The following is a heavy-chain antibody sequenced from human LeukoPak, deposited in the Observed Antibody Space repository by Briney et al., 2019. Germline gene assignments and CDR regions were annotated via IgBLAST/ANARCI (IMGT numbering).Heavy chain of an antibody. CDR2: INHSGST. CDR1: GGSFSGYY. J-gene: IGHJ4*02. V-gene: IGHV4-34*01. Sequence: SETLSLTCAAYGGSFSGYYWSWIRQPPGKGLEWIGEINHSGSTNYNPSLKSRVTISVDTSKNQFSLKLSSVTAADTAVYYCARRGYSYGYRYLNYWGQGTLVTVSS. CDR3: ARRGYSYGYRYLNY. D-gene: IGHD5-18*01.